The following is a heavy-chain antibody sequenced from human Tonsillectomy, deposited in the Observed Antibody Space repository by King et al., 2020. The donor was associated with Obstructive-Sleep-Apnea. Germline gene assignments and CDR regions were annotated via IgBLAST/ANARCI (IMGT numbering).Heavy chain of an antibody. CDR3: ARDFANRQFDY. J-gene: IGHJ4*02. CDR2: IYIVGDT. CDR1: GFTVSSNY. V-gene: IGHV3-66*01. Sequence: VQLVESGGGLVQPGESLRLSCAASGFTVSSNYMSWVRQAPGKGLEWVSVIYIVGDTYYTDSVKGRFLISRDSSKNTLYLQLNSLRAEDTAVYYRARDFANRQFDYWGQGTLVTVSS.